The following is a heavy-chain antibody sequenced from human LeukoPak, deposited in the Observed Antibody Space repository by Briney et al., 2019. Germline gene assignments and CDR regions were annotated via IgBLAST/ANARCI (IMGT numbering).Heavy chain of an antibody. CDR3: ARQTDPDSGDCSD. CDR1: GGSLTAYF. CDR2: IHYTGST. Sequence: SETLSLTCTVSGGSLTAYFWSWMRQPPGKGLEWIGYIHYTGSTNYNPSLKSRVTLSVDTSTNQFSLNLFSVTAADTAVYYCARQTDPDSGDCSDWGQGTLVTVSS. V-gene: IGHV4-59*08. J-gene: IGHJ4*02. D-gene: IGHD4-17*01.